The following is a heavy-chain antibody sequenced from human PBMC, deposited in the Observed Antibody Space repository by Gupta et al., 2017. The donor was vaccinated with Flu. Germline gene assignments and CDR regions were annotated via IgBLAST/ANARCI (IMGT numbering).Heavy chain of an antibody. CDR2: ISSRGVP. J-gene: IGHJ4*02. CDR1: GFTSSDYD. CDR3: ARDHWDS. Sequence: EVQLVESGGGLVQPGGSLRLSCAASGFTSSDYDVSWVRQAPGKGLEWVSFISSRGVPYYTDSVKGRFTISRDNAKNSVYLQMDSLRAEDTAFYYCARDHWDSWGQGTLVTVSS. V-gene: IGHV3-48*03.